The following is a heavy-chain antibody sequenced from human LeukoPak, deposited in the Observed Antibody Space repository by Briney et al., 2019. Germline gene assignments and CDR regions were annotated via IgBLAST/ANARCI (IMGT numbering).Heavy chain of an antibody. CDR3: ARAYYDFWSGYYTGRYFDY. D-gene: IGHD3-3*01. V-gene: IGHV4-34*01. Sequence: SETLSLTCAVYGGSFSGYYWSWIRQPPGKGLEWIGEINHSGSTNYNPSLKSRVTISVDTSKNQFSLKLSSVTAADTAVYYCARAYYDFWSGYYTGRYFDYWGQGTLVTVSS. CDR2: INHSGST. CDR1: GGSFSGYY. J-gene: IGHJ4*02.